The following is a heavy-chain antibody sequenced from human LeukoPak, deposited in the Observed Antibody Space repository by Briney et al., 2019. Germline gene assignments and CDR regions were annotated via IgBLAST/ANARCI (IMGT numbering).Heavy chain of an antibody. Sequence: ASVKVSCKASGYTFTGYYMHWVRQAPGQGLEWMGRINPNSGGTNYAQKFQGRVTMTRDTSISTAYMELSRLRSDDTAVYYCARPADITMIVVASRGVDYWGQGTLGTVSS. CDR3: ARPADITMIVVASRGVDY. V-gene: IGHV1-2*06. D-gene: IGHD3-22*01. J-gene: IGHJ4*02. CDR2: INPNSGGT. CDR1: GYTFTGYY.